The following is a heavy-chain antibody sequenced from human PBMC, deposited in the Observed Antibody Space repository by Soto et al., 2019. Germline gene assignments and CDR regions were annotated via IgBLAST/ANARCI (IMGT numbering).Heavy chain of an antibody. D-gene: IGHD3-22*01. CDR3: VKGHSDSYYYFDY. CDR2: IRGSGGDT. Sequence: GGSLRLSCAASGFTFSFCAMSWVRQAPGKGLEWVSSIRGSGGDTYYADSVRGRFTISRDNSKNTLYLQMNSLRVEDTAIYHCVKGHSDSYYYFDYWGQGTLVTVSS. J-gene: IGHJ4*02. V-gene: IGHV3-23*01. CDR1: GFTFSFCA.